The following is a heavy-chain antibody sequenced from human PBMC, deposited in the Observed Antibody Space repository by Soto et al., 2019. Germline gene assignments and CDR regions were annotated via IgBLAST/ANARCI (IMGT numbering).Heavy chain of an antibody. V-gene: IGHV1-69*04. CDR3: VRDRFAYFEATASDY. Sequence: SVKVSCKASGGTFSSYTISWVRQAPGQGLEWMGRIIPILGIANYAQKFQGRVTITADKSTSTAYMELSSLRSEDTAVYYCVRDRFAYFEATASDYLGQGNLVTVS. J-gene: IGHJ4*02. CDR1: GGTFSSYT. D-gene: IGHD3-9*01. CDR2: IIPILGIA.